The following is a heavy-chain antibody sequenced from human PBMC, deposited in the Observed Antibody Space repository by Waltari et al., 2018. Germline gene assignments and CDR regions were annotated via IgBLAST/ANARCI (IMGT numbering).Heavy chain of an antibody. CDR2: INPSGGST. CDR1: EYTFTSSY. J-gene: IGHJ6*02. CDR3: ALDTGALWMDV. V-gene: IGHV1-46*01. D-gene: IGHD2-21*01. Sequence: QVQLVQSGAEVKKPGASVKISCKTSEYTFTSSYRHWVRQAPGQGLEWMGRINPSGGSTIYAQKFQGRVTMTRDTSTSTVYMELSSLRSDDTAVYYCALDTGALWMDVWGQGTTVTVSS.